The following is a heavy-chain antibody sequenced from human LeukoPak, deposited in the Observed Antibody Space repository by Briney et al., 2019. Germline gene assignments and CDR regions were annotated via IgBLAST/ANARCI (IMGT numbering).Heavy chain of an antibody. V-gene: IGHV4-39*01. CDR2: IYYSGIT. Sequence: SETLSLTCTVSGSSINNNRYYWGWIRQPPGKGLEWIGIIYYSGITYYNPSLKSRVTISVDTSKNQFSLKQSSVTAADTAVYYCASWGATHHYFDSWGRGTLVTVSS. D-gene: IGHD1-26*01. CDR3: ASWGATHHYFDS. CDR1: GSSINNNRYY. J-gene: IGHJ4*02.